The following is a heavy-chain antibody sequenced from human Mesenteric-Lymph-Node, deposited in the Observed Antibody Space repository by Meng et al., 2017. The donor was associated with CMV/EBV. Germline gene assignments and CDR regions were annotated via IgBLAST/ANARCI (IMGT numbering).Heavy chain of an antibody. CDR1: VGSFSGYY. D-gene: IGHD2-2*01. V-gene: IGHV4-34*01. CDR2: VNHSGST. CDR3: ARGRRYCSSTSCYYFDY. J-gene: IGHJ4*02. Sequence: VGSFSGYYWGWIRQPPGKGLGWLGKVNHSGSTNYTPSLKSRVTISVDTSKNQFSLKLSSVTAADTAVYYCARGRRYCSSTSCYYFDYWGQGTLVTVSS.